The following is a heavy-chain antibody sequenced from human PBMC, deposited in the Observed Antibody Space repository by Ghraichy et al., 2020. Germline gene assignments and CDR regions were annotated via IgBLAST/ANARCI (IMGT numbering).Heavy chain of an antibody. D-gene: IGHD3-3*01. CDR1: GGPVTSRGYS. V-gene: IGHV4-30-2*01. J-gene: IGHJ6*02. CDR2: ISQSGTT. CDR3: AVYDFWSYQYHYAMDV. Sequence: SETLSLTCAVSGGPVTSRGYSRSWIRQPPGKGLEWIGFISQSGTTNYSPSLQSRVTISVDGSRNQVSLKVNSVTAADTALYYCAVYDFWSYQYHYAMDVWGQGTPVTVSS.